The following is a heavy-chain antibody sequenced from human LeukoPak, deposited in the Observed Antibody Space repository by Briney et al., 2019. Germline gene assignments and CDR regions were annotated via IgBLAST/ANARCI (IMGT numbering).Heavy chain of an antibody. Sequence: EASVEVSCKASGGTFSSYAISWVRQAPGQGLEWMGGIIPIFGTANYAQKFQGRVTITADESTSTAYMELSSLRSEDTAVYYCAADLSNPRMGASYLDSWGQGTLVTVSS. D-gene: IGHD3-16*01. CDR1: GGTFSSYA. CDR2: IIPIFGTA. V-gene: IGHV1-69*13. J-gene: IGHJ4*02. CDR3: AADLSNPRMGASYLDS.